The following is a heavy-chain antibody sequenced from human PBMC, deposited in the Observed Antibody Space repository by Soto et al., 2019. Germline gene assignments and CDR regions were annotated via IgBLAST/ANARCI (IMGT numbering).Heavy chain of an antibody. CDR2: ISGSGGST. D-gene: IGHD4-17*01. V-gene: IGHV3-23*01. CDR1: GFTFSSYA. Sequence: EVQLLESGGGLVQPGGSLRLSCAASGFTFSSYAMSWVRQAPGKGLEWVSAISGSGGSTYYADSVKGRFTISRDNSKNTLYLQMNSLRAEDTAVCYCAKDGQGGDYLGYWGQGTLVTVSS. CDR3: AKDGQGGDYLGY. J-gene: IGHJ4*02.